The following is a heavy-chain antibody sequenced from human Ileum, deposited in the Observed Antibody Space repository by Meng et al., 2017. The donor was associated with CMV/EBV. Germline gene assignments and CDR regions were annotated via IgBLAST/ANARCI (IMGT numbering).Heavy chain of an antibody. CDR1: GFTFSNYE. J-gene: IGHJ6*02. V-gene: IGHV3-48*03. D-gene: IGHD2-2*01. CDR3: ARDLIVVVPAAIGDFYYYGMDV. CDR2: ITNSGRTI. Sequence: GESLKISCTASGFTFSNYEMNWVRQAPGKGLEWLSYITNSGRTIFNADSVKGRFTISRDNAKNSLYLQMNSLRVEDTAVHYCARDLIVVVPAAIGDFYYYGMDVWGQGTMVTVSS.